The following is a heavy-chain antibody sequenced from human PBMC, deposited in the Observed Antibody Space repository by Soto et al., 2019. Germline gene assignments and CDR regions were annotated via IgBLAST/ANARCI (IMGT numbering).Heavy chain of an antibody. J-gene: IGHJ4*02. CDR3: AKVRDFTIAPSTKDYYFDY. CDR1: GFTFDDYA. Sequence: GGSLRLSCAASGFTFDDYAMHWVRQAPGKGLEWVSGISWNSGSIGYADSVKGRFTISRDNAKNSLYLQMNSLRAEDTALYYCAKVRDFTIAPSTKDYYFDYWGQGTLVTVSS. V-gene: IGHV3-9*01. D-gene: IGHD3-9*01. CDR2: ISWNSGSI.